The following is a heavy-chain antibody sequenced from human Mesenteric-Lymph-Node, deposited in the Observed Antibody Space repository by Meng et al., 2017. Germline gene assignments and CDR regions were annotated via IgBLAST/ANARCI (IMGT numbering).Heavy chain of an antibody. CDR2: IDWNDDK. D-gene: IGHD2-15*01. CDR1: GFSLSTSGVG. Sequence: SGPTLVKPTQTLTLTCTFSGFSLSTSGVGVGWIRQPPGKALEWLALIDWNDDKRYSTSLKNRLTITKDTTKNQVVLTVANMDHVDTATYYCAHIRDHILVIGATLDDWGQGTLVTVSS. CDR3: AHIRDHILVIGATLDD. V-gene: IGHV2-5*01. J-gene: IGHJ4*02.